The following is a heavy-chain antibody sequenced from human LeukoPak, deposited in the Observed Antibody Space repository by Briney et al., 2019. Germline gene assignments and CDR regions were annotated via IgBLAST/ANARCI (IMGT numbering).Heavy chain of an antibody. Sequence: PSETLSLTCTVSNGSISGYYWSWIRQPAGKGLEWIGRIYTSGSTNYNPSLKSRVTMSVDTSKNQFFLKLTSVTAADTAIYHRARIRDSSGYYLGAFDIWGQGTTVTVSS. CDR2: IYTSGST. D-gene: IGHD3-22*01. CDR1: NGSISGYY. V-gene: IGHV4-4*07. J-gene: IGHJ3*02. CDR3: ARIRDSSGYYLGAFDI.